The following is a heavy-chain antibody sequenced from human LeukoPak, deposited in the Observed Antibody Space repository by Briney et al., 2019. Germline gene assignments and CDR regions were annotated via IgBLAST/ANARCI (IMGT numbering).Heavy chain of an antibody. D-gene: IGHD3-22*01. CDR3: AKDCGRTMIVAGAFDI. J-gene: IGHJ3*02. V-gene: IGHV3-30*18. CDR2: ISYDGSNK. CDR1: GFTFSSYG. Sequence: PGRSLRLSCAASGFTFSSYGMHWVRQAPGKGLEWVAVISYDGSNKYYADSVKGRFTISRDNSKNTLYLQMNSLRAEDTAVSYCAKDCGRTMIVAGAFDIWGQGTMVTVSS.